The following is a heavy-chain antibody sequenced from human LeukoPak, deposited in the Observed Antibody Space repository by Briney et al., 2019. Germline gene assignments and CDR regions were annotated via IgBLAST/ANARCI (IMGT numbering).Heavy chain of an antibody. J-gene: IGHJ6*03. V-gene: IGHV3-21*01. D-gene: IGHD2-15*01. Sequence: GGSLRLSCAAYGFTFSSYSMNWVRQAPGKGLEWVSSTSSSSSYIYYADSVKGRFTISRDNAKNSLYLQMNSLRAEDTAVYYCARDGTWGYYMDVWGKGTTVTVSS. CDR3: ARDGTWGYYMDV. CDR2: TSSSSSYI. CDR1: GFTFSSYS.